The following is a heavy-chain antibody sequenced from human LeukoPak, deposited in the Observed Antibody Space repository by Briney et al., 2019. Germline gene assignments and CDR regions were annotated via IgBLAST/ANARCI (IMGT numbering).Heavy chain of an antibody. CDR3: ATSIAAAGKRWFDP. V-gene: IGHV3-23*01. J-gene: IGHJ5*02. D-gene: IGHD6-13*01. Sequence: GGSLRLSCAASGFTFSSYDLSWVRQAPGKGLECVSAIRRGVGSTYYADSVKGRFTISRDNAKNSLYLQMNSLRAEDTAVYYCATSIAAAGKRWFDPWGQGTLVTVSS. CDR1: GFTFSSYD. CDR2: IRRGVGST.